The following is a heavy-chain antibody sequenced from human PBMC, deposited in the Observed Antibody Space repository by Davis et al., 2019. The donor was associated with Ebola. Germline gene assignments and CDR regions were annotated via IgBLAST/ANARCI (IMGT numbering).Heavy chain of an antibody. CDR3: ARGDRGSYVAGH. J-gene: IGHJ4*02. CDR1: GGSISSSSYY. V-gene: IGHV4-39*01. D-gene: IGHD1-26*01. Sequence: MPSETLSLTCTVSGGSISSSSYYWGWIRQPPGKGLEWIGSIYYSGSTYYNPSLKSRVTISVDTSKNQFSLKLSSVTAADTAVYYCARGDRGSYVAGHWGQGTLVTVSS. CDR2: IYYSGST.